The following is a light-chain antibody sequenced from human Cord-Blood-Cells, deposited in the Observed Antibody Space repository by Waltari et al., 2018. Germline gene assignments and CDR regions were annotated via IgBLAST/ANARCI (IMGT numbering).Light chain of an antibody. J-gene: IGKJ4*01. V-gene: IGKV4-1*01. CDR1: QSVLYSSNNKNY. CDR3: QQYYSTLT. Sequence: DIVMTQSPDSLAVSLGERATINCKSSQSVLYSSNNKNYLAWYQQKPGQPPKLLIYWASTRESVVPDRFSGSGSGTDFTLTISSLQAEDVAVYYCQQYYSTLTFGGVTKVEIK. CDR2: WAS.